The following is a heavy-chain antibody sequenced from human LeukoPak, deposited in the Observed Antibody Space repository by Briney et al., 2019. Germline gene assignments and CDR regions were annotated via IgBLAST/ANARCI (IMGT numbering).Heavy chain of an antibody. CDR1: GSTFNSYA. V-gene: IGHV3-30*04. D-gene: IGHD3-22*01. CDR2: ISYNGGKK. CDR3: ARQESRNYYYEGLDY. Sequence: GGSLRLSCAASGSTFNSYAMHWVRQAPGKGLEWVALISYNGGKKDYADSVKGRFTIDRDNSKNTVYLQMNSLRPDDTAIYFCARQESRNYYYEGLDYWGQGNLVTVSS. J-gene: IGHJ4*02.